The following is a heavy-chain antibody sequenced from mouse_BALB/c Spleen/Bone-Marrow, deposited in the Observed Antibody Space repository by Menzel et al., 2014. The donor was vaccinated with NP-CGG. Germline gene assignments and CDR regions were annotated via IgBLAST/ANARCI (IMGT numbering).Heavy chain of an antibody. J-gene: IGHJ1*01. CDR1: GFSLSTSGMG. CDR2: IWWDDDK. CDR3: ARNSFPRLQVLDWYFDV. D-gene: IGHD1-2*01. Sequence: SQTLSLTCSFSGFSLSTSGMGVGWIRQPSGKGLEWLAHIWWDDDKYYNPSLKSQLTISKDTSRNQVFLKITSVDTADTATYYCARNSFPRLQVLDWYFDVWGAGTTVTVSS. V-gene: IGHV8-8*01.